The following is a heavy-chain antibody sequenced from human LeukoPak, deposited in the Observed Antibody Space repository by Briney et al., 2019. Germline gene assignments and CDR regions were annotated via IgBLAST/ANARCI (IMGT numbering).Heavy chain of an antibody. Sequence: PSETLSLTCTVSGYSISSGYHWGWIRQPPGKGLEWSGSIYHSGSTYYNPSLKSRVTISVDTSKNQFSLKLRSGTAADTAVYYCARVVQSTDSSGFYLPEYFQHWGQGTLVTVSS. CDR1: GYSISSGYH. D-gene: IGHD3-22*01. CDR3: ARVVQSTDSSGFYLPEYFQH. V-gene: IGHV4-38-2*02. CDR2: IYHSGST. J-gene: IGHJ1*01.